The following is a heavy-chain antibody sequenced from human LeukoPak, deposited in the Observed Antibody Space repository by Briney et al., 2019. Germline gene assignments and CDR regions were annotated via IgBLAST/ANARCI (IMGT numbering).Heavy chain of an antibody. CDR2: IYNSGST. CDR3: ARDLQHSYGRSLGY. V-gene: IGHV4-59*01. J-gene: IGHJ4*02. CDR1: GVSISTYY. D-gene: IGHD5-18*01. Sequence: SETLCLSCAVSGVSISTYYLSWIRQAPGKGLEWIGYIYNSGSTNYNPSLKSRATISLDTSKNQVSLEPSSVTAADTAVYFCARDLQHSYGRSLGYWGQGTRVTVSS.